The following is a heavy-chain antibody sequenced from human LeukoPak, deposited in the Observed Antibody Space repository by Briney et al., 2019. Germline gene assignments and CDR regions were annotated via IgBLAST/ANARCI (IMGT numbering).Heavy chain of an antibody. CDR1: GFTFSSYG. D-gene: IGHD6-19*01. CDR2: IWYDGSNK. Sequence: GSLRLSCAASGFTFSSYGMHWVRQAPGKGLEWVAVIWYDGSNKYYADSVKGRFTISRDNSKNTLYLQMNSLRAEDTAVYYCAKNHRSSANWGHFDYWGQGTLVTVSS. CDR3: AKNHRSSANWGHFDY. J-gene: IGHJ4*02. V-gene: IGHV3-33*06.